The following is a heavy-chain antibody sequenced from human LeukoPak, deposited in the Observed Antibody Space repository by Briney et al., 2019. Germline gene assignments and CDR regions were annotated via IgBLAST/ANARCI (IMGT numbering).Heavy chain of an antibody. D-gene: IGHD6-19*01. CDR3: AKDGSGWIDY. J-gene: IGHJ4*02. Sequence: GRSLRLPCAASGFTFSSYGMHWVRQAPGKGLEWAAVIWYDGSNKYYADSVKGRFTISRDNSKNTLYLQMNSLRAEDTAVYYCAKDGSGWIDYWGQGTLVTVSS. CDR1: GFTFSSYG. CDR2: IWYDGSNK. V-gene: IGHV3-33*06.